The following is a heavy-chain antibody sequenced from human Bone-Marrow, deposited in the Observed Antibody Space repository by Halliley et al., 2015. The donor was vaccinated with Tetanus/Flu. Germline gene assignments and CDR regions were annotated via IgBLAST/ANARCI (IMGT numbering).Heavy chain of an antibody. J-gene: IGHJ2*01. CDR3: AKDQRY. CDR2: MSPDGTN. V-gene: IGHV3-30*19. CDR1: GFSFSNYG. Sequence: SGFSFSNYGIHWVRQAPGKGLEWVAFMSPDGTNDYADSVKGRFTISRDTSKDTLDLRMDRLRVDDSAVYYCAKDQRY.